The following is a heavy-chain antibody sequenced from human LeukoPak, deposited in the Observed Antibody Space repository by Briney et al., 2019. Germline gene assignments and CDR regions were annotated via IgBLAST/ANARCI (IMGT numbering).Heavy chain of an antibody. J-gene: IGHJ3*02. CDR1: GFTFSSYS. CDR3: ARVLLYGTPRFGAFDI. Sequence: GGSLRLSCAASGFTFSSYSMNWGRQAPGKGLEWGSSISSSSRYIYYADSVKGRFTISRDNAKNSLFLQMNSLRAEDTAVYYCARVLLYGTPRFGAFDIWGQGTMVTVSS. D-gene: IGHD3-10*01. V-gene: IGHV3-21*01. CDR2: ISSSSRYI.